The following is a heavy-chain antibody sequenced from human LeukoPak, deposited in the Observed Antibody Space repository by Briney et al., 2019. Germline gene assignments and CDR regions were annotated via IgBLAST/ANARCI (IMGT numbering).Heavy chain of an antibody. J-gene: IGHJ3*02. CDR2: ITPFNGNT. CDR3: ATASYSSSWGAFDI. CDR1: GYTFTYRY. V-gene: IGHV1-45*02. Sequence: GSSVKVSCKASGYTFTYRYLHWVRQAPGQALEWMGWITPFNGNTNYAQKFQDRVTITRDRSMSTAYMELSSLRSEDTAMYYCATASYSSSWGAFDIWGQGTMVTVSS. D-gene: IGHD6-13*01.